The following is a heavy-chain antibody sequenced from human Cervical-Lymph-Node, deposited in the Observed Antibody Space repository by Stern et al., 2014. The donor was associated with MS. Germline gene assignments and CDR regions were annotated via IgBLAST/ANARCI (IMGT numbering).Heavy chain of an antibody. CDR1: GYNFITFY. D-gene: IGHD3-3*01. CDR3: ARDAGTIFGSQSPQGWFDP. CDR2: IHPKNGDT. J-gene: IGHJ5*02. Sequence: AQLVESGAEVKKPGASVKVSCKTSGYNFITFYIHCVRQAPGQGLEWMAWIHPKNGDTKYAQRFQGRITMTRETSISTAYMELSSLRSDDTAVYFCARDAGTIFGSQSPQGWFDPWGQGTLVTVSA. V-gene: IGHV1-2*02.